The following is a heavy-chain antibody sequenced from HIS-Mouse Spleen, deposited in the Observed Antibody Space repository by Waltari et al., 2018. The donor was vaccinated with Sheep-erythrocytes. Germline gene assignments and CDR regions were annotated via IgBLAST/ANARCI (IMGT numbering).Heavy chain of an antibody. CDR1: GGSISSGDYY. CDR3: ARALANWGSSFDY. D-gene: IGHD7-27*01. Sequence: QVQLQESGPGLVKPSQTLSLTCTVSGGSISSGDYYWSWLRQPPGKGLEWIGYIYYSGSTYYNPSLKSRVTISVDTSKNQFSLKLSSVTAADTAVYYCARALANWGSSFDYWGQGTLVTVSS. J-gene: IGHJ4*02. V-gene: IGHV4-30-4*01. CDR2: IYYSGST.